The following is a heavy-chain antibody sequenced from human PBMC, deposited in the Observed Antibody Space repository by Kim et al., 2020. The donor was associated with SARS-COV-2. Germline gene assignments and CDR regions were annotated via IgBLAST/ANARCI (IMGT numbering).Heavy chain of an antibody. CDR1: GGTISSYY. J-gene: IGHJ4*02. Sequence: SETLSLTCTASGGTISSYYWSWIRQPPGKGLEWIGYLYYSGSSNYNPSLKSRVIILLDTSKNQVSLELSSVTAADTAVYYCARSKAGYPSGDYWGQGTLVTVSP. CDR2: LYYSGSS. CDR3: ARSKAGYPSGDY. D-gene: IGHD1-26*01. V-gene: IGHV4-59*01.